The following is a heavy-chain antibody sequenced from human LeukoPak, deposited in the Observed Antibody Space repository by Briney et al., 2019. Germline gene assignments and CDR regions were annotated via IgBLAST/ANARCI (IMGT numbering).Heavy chain of an antibody. V-gene: IGHV3-21*01. CDR1: GFTFSSYS. CDR3: ASPLGISGYYYGMDV. J-gene: IGHJ6*02. CDR2: ISSSSSYI. Sequence: GGSLRLSCATSGFTFSSYSMNWVRQAPGKGLEWVSSISSSSSYIYYADSVKGRFTISKDNAKNSLYLQMNSLRAEDTAVYYCASPLGISGYYYGMDVWGQGTTVIVSS. D-gene: IGHD7-27*01.